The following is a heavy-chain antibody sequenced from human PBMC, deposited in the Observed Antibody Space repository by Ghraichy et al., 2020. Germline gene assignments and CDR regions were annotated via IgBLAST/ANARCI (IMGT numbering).Heavy chain of an antibody. J-gene: IGHJ6*02. CDR1: GFTFSSYW. D-gene: IGHD6-13*01. V-gene: IGHV3-7*01. CDR2: IKQDGSEK. CDR3: ATSGYSSSWYVTTDYYYYGMDV. Sequence: GESLNISCAASGFTFSSYWMSWVRQAPGKGLEWVANIKQDGSEKYYVDSVKGRFTISRDNAKNSLYLQMNSLRAEDTAVYYCATSGYSSSWYVTTDYYYYGMDVWGQGTTVTVSS.